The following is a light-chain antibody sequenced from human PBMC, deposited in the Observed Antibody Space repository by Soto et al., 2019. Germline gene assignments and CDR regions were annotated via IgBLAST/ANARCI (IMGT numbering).Light chain of an antibody. CDR2: AAS. CDR3: QQLNSYPIFI. CDR1: QGINSY. J-gene: IGKJ3*01. V-gene: IGKV1-9*01. Sequence: DIQMTQSPTSLSASVGDRVTITCRASQGINSYLAWYQQKPGKAPKLLIYAASTLQSGVPSRFSGSGSGTEFTLTISSLQPEDFATYYCQQLNSYPIFIFGPGTKVDIK.